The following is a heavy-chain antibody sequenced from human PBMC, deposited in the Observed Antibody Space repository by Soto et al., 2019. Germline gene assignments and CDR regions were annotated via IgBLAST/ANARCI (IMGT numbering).Heavy chain of an antibody. D-gene: IGHD6-13*01. CDR1: GYTLTELS. J-gene: IGHJ4*02. CDR2: FDPEDGET. V-gene: IGHV1-24*01. CDR3: ATRDASSSWWHYFDY. Sequence: ASVKVSCKVSGYTLTELSMHWVRQAPGKGLEWMGGFDPEDGETIYAQKFQGRVTMTEDTSTDTAYMELSSLRSEDTAVYYCATRDASSSWWHYFDYWGQGTLVTVSS.